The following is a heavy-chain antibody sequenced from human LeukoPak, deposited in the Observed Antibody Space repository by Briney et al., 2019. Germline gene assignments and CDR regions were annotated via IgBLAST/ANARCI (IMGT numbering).Heavy chain of an antibody. D-gene: IGHD3-10*01. J-gene: IGHJ4*02. CDR3: VKGYYGSGSYYFLDY. Sequence: GGSLRLSCAASGFTFSNYGMHWVRQAPGKGLERVAFIRYDGSNKYSADSVKGRFTISRGSSKNTLYLQMNGLRAEDTAVYYCVKGYYGSGSYYFLDYWGQGTLVTVSS. V-gene: IGHV3-30*02. CDR2: IRYDGSNK. CDR1: GFTFSNYG.